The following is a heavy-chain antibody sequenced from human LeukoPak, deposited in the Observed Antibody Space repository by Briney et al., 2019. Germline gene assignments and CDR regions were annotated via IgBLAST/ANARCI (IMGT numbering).Heavy chain of an antibody. V-gene: IGHV3-66*01. CDR3: ARASQWLAFDY. CDR2: ISSGGII. Sequence: GGSLRLSCAASGFTIRNSYMNWVRQAPGRGLEWVSVISSGGIIDYADSVKGRFTISRDKSKNTLYLQMNSLRVEDTSVYFCARASQWLAFDYWGQGILVTVSS. CDR1: GFTIRNSY. D-gene: IGHD6-19*01. J-gene: IGHJ4*02.